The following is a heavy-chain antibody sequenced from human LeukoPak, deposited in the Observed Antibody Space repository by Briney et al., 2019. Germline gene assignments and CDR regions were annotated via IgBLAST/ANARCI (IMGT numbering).Heavy chain of an antibody. J-gene: IGHJ3*01. CDR2: INADGSTT. D-gene: IGHD1-14*01. CDR1: GFTFGNSW. CDR3: VVVVEPPDSDGFDV. Sequence: PGGSLRLSCAASGFTFGNSWVHWVRQAPGKRLVWVSLINADGSTTTYADSVKGRFTISRDNARNTVSLQMNSLTIEDTAVYYCVVVVEPPDSDGFDVWGQGTMITVSS. V-gene: IGHV3-74*01.